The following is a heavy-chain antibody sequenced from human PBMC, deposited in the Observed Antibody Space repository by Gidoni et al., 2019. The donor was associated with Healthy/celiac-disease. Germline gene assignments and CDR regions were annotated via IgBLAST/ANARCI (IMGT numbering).Heavy chain of an antibody. D-gene: IGHD6-19*01. Sequence: EVQLLESGGGLLQPGGSLRLSCAASGFTFSCYAMSWVRQAPGKGLEWVSAISGSGGSTYYADAVKGRFTISRDNSKNTLYLQMNSLRAEDTAVYYCADLAVAGTSGGAFGYWGQGTLVTVSS. CDR1: GFTFSCYA. V-gene: IGHV3-23*01. CDR2: ISGSGGST. J-gene: IGHJ4*02. CDR3: ADLAVAGTSGGAFGY.